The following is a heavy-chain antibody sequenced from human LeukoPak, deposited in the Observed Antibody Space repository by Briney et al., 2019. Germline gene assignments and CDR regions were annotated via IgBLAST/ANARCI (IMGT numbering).Heavy chain of an antibody. Sequence: SETLSLTCSVSGHSISSDSYWGWIRQPPGKGLEWIGYIYYSGSTNYNPSLKSRVTISVDTSKNQFSLKLSSVTAADTAVYYCARAFDIWGQGTMVTVSS. CDR2: IYYSGST. J-gene: IGHJ3*02. CDR1: GHSISSDSY. CDR3: ARAFDI. V-gene: IGHV4-38-2*02.